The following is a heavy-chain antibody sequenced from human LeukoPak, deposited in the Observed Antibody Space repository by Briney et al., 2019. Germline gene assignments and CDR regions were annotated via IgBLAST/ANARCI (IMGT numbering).Heavy chain of an antibody. J-gene: IGHJ4*02. D-gene: IGHD3-22*01. CDR3: ARDSSDYYDSSGYYHY. Sequence: ASVKVSCKASGYTFTSYGIGWVRQAPGQGLEWMGWISAYNGNTNYAQKLQGRVTMTTDTSTSTAYMELRSLRSDDTAVYYCARDSSDYYDSSGYYHYWGQGTLVTVSS. V-gene: IGHV1-18*01. CDR2: ISAYNGNT. CDR1: GYTFTSYG.